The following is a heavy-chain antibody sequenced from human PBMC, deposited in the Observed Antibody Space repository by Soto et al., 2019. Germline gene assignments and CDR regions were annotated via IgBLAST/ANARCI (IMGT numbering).Heavy chain of an antibody. CDR2: IYYSGST. CDR1: GGSISSSSYY. CDR3: ARHVRFGYFVVVVAATGYWFDP. J-gene: IGHJ5*02. V-gene: IGHV4-39*01. D-gene: IGHD2-15*01. Sequence: SETLSLTCTVSGGSISSSSYYWGWIRQPPGKGLEWIGSIYYSGSTYYNPSLKSRVTISVDTSKNQFSLKLSSVTAADTAVYYCARHVRFGYFVVVVAATGYWFDPWGQGTLVTVSS.